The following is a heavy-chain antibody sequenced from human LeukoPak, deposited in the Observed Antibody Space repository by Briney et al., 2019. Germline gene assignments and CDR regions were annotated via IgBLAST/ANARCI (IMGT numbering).Heavy chain of an antibody. CDR2: INHSGST. D-gene: IGHD3-9*01. CDR3: ARRRAYYDILTGYNWFDP. CDR1: GGSFSGYY. V-gene: IGHV4-34*01. J-gene: IGHJ5*02. Sequence: SETLSLTCAVYGGSFSGYYWSWIRQPPGKGLEWIGEINHSGSTNYNPSLKSRVTISVDTSKNHFSLKLSSVTAADTAVYYCARRRAYYDILTGYNWFDPWGQGTLVTVSS.